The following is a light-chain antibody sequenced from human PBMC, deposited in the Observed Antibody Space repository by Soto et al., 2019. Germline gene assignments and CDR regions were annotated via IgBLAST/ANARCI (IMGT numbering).Light chain of an antibody. Sequence: ALTQPRSVSGSPGQSVSISCTGTSSDVGGYTYVSWYQQHPGKAPKVMIYDVSKRPSGVPDRFSGSKSGNTASLTISGLQSEDEADYYCCSYAGRYTYVFGTGTKVTVL. CDR1: SSDVGGYTY. J-gene: IGLJ1*01. CDR3: CSYAGRYTYV. V-gene: IGLV2-11*01. CDR2: DVS.